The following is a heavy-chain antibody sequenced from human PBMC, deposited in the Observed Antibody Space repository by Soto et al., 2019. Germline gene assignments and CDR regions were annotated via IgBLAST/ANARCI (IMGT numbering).Heavy chain of an antibody. Sequence: SETLSLTCTVCRGSVSSATYYWNWIRQPPGKPLEWIGYIYYSGSTNYNPSLKSRVTISLDTSNDQFSLKLSSVNAADTAVYYCVRGARDYVWGSYHTVVRRGFGPCGEGTLVTGSS. J-gene: IGHJ5*02. V-gene: IGHV4-61*01. CDR3: VRGARDYVWGSYHTVVRRGFGP. CDR1: RGSVSSATYY. CDR2: IYYSGST. D-gene: IGHD3-16*02.